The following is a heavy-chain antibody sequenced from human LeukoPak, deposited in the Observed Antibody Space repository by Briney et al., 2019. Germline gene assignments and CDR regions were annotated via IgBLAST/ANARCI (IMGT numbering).Heavy chain of an antibody. D-gene: IGHD5-18*01. CDR2: IYHSGST. CDR3: ARYSYRYYFDY. CDR1: GYSISSGYY. Sequence: PSETLSLTCAVSGYSISSGYYWGWIRQPPGKGLEWIGSIYHSGSTYYNPSLKSRVTISVDTSKNQFSLKLSSVTAADTAVYYCARYSYRYYFDYCGQGTLVTVSS. V-gene: IGHV4-38-2*01. J-gene: IGHJ4*02.